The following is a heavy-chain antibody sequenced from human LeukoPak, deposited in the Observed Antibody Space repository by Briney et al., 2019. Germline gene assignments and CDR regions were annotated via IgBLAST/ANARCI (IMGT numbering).Heavy chain of an antibody. J-gene: IGHJ4*02. CDR2: INHSGST. V-gene: IGHV4-34*01. CDR3: ARGNRRYSSSWSFDY. Sequence: SETLSLTCAVYGGSFSGYYWSWIHQPPGKGLEWIGEINHSGSTNYNPSLKSRVTISVDTSKNQFSLKLSSVTAADTAVYYCARGNRRYSSSWSFDYWGQGTLVTVSS. D-gene: IGHD6-13*01. CDR1: GGSFSGYY.